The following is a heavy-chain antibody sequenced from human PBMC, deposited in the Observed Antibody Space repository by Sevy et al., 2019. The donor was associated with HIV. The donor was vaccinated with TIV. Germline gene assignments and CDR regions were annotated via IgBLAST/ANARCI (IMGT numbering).Heavy chain of an antibody. CDR1: EFTFSSYL. V-gene: IGHV3-74*01. J-gene: IGHJ4*02. D-gene: IGHD4-17*01. CDR2: INSDGSST. CDR3: ARETVAFDY. Sequence: GGSLRLSCAASEFTFSSYLMKWVRQAPGKGLVWVSRINSDGSSTNYADSVKGRFTISRDNAKNTLYLQMNSLRAEDTAVYYCARETVAFDYWGQGTLVTVSS.